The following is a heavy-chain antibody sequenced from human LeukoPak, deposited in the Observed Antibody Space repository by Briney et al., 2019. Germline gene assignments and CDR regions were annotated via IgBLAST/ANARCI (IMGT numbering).Heavy chain of an antibody. CDR3: AKDQGYSYGHSLDY. J-gene: IGHJ4*02. V-gene: IGHV3-30*02. CDR2: IRNDESNK. CDR1: GFTFSNYG. D-gene: IGHD5-18*01. Sequence: GGSLRLSCAASGFTFSNYGMHWVRQAPGKGLEWVALIRNDESNKYYADSVKGRFTISRDNSKNTLYLQMNSLRAEDTAVYYCAKDQGYSYGHSLDYWGQGTLVTVSS.